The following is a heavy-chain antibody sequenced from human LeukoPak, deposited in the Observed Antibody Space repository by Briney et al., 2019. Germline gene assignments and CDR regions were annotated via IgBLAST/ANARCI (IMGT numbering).Heavy chain of an antibody. CDR1: GFTFSSYG. CDR2: IWYDGSNK. J-gene: IGHJ4*02. CDR3: ARDLVPYCGGDCYSVLDY. Sequence: AGGSLRLSCAASGFTFSSYGMHWVRQAPGKGLEWVAVIWYDGSNKYYADSVKGRFTISRDNSKNTLYLQMNSLRAEDTAVYYCARDLVPYCGGDCYSVLDYWGQGTLVTVSS. D-gene: IGHD2-21*02. V-gene: IGHV3-30*19.